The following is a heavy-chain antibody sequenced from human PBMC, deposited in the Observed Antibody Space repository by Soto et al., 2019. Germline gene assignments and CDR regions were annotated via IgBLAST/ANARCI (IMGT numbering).Heavy chain of an antibody. D-gene: IGHD2-2*01. V-gene: IGHV3-11*01. Sequence: GGSLRLSCAASGFTFSDYYMSWIRQAPGKGLEWVSYISSSGSTIYYADSVKGRFTISRDNAKNSLYLQMNSLRAEDTAVYYCARLNTKGHYYYYYYMDVWGKGTTVTVSS. J-gene: IGHJ6*03. CDR1: GFTFSDYY. CDR3: ARLNTKGHYYYYYYMDV. CDR2: ISSSGSTI.